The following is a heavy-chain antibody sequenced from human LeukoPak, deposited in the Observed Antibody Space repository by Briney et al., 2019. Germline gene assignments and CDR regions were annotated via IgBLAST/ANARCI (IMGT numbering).Heavy chain of an antibody. CDR2: IYYSGST. D-gene: IGHD1-1*01. CDR3: ARAWTTGTNCDY. J-gene: IGHJ4*02. CDR1: GGSISSSSYY. Sequence: TSETLSLTCTVSGGSISSSSYYWGWIRQPPGKGLEWIGSIYYSGSTYYNPSLKSRVTISVDTSKNQFSLKLSSVTAADTAVYYCARAWTTGTNCDYWGQGTLVTVSS. V-gene: IGHV4-39*07.